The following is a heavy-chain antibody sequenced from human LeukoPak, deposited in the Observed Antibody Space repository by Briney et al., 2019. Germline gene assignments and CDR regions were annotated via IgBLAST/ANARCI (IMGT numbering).Heavy chain of an antibody. CDR3: ARARILSYTAMADY. J-gene: IGHJ4*02. D-gene: IGHD5-18*01. CDR1: GFTFSSYA. CDR2: ISYDGSNK. V-gene: IGHV3-30*01. Sequence: GGSLRLSCAASGFTFSSYAMHWVRQAPGKGLEWVAVISYDGSNKYYGDSVKGRFTISRDNSKNTLYLQMNSLRAEDTAVYYCARARILSYTAMADYWGQGTLVTVSS.